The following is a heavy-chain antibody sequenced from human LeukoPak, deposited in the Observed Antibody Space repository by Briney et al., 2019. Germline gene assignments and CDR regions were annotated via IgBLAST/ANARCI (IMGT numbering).Heavy chain of an antibody. CDR2: IIPIFGTA. CDR3: ARGRYGDYVAFDY. J-gene: IGHJ4*02. D-gene: IGHD4-17*01. Sequence: WASVKVSCKASGGTFSSYAISWVRQAPGQGLEWMGGIIPIFGTANYAQKFPGRVTITTDESTSTAYMELSSLRSEDTAVYYCARGRYGDYVAFDYWGQGTLVTVSS. V-gene: IGHV1-69*05. CDR1: GGTFSSYA.